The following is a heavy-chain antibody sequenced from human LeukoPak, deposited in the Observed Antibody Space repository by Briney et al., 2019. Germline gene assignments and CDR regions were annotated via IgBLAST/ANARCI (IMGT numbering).Heavy chain of an antibody. CDR3: ARPRAAADYYYGMDV. D-gene: IGHD6-13*01. CDR2: IIPIFGTA. Sequence: GASVKVSCKASGGTFSSYAISWVRQAPGQGLEWMGGIIPIFGTANYAQKFQGRVTITADESTSTAYMELSSLRSEDTAVYYCARPRAAADYYYGMDVWGQGTTVTVSS. V-gene: IGHV1-69*13. CDR1: GGTFSSYA. J-gene: IGHJ6*02.